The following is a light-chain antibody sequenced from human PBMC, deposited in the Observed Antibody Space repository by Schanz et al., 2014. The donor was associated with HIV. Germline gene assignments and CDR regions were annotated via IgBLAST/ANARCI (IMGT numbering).Light chain of an antibody. V-gene: IGLV2-14*03. J-gene: IGLJ1*01. CDR1: SSDVGADNS. Sequence: QSALTQPASVSGSPGQSITISCTGTSSDVGADNSVSWYQQHPGRAPRLLVYDVTYRPSGVSNRFSGSKSGNTASLTISGLQAEDEADYYCCSYTTTSTYVFGAGTKLTVL. CDR2: DVT. CDR3: CSYTTTSTYV.